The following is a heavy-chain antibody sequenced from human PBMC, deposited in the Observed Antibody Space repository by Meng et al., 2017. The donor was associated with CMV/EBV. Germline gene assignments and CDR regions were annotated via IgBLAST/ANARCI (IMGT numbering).Heavy chain of an antibody. D-gene: IGHD3-3*01. J-gene: IGHJ4*02. V-gene: IGHV4-39*07. CDR1: GGSISSSSYY. CDR2: IYYSGST. CDR3: ARAWSRAIFGVASASFVY. Sequence: SETLSLTCTVSGGSISSSSYYWGWIRQPPGKGLEWIGSIYYSGSTYYNPSLKSRVTISVDTSKNQFSLKLSSVTAADTAVYYCARAWSRAIFGVASASFVYWGQGTLVTVSS.